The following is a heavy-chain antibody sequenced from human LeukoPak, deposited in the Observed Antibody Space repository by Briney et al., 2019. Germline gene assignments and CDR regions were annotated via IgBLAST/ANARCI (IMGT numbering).Heavy chain of an antibody. D-gene: IGHD3-22*01. J-gene: IGHJ4*02. CDR1: GFTVSGNY. Sequence: GGSLRLSCAASGFTVSGNYMSWVRQAPGKGLEWVSVIYSGGSTYYADSVKGRFTISRDNSKNTLYLQMNSLRAEDTAVYYCARAPIYYDSSGYFDYWGQGTLVTVSS. CDR3: ARAPIYYDSSGYFDY. V-gene: IGHV3-66*01. CDR2: IYSGGST.